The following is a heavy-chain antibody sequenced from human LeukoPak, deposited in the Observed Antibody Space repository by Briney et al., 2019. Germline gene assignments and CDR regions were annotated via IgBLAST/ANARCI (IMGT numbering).Heavy chain of an antibody. D-gene: IGHD3-9*01. V-gene: IGHV3-48*03. CDR3: ARTAISRFFDYLPLGDNYFDP. CDR1: GFTFSRYE. J-gene: IGHJ5*02. Sequence: GGSLRLSCATSGFTFSRYEMNWVRQAPRKGLEWISYISNSGNTIYYAESVMGRFTISRDNAKNSLYLQMNNLRAEDTAIYYCARTAISRFFDYLPLGDNYFDPWGQGTLVTVSS. CDR2: ISNSGNTI.